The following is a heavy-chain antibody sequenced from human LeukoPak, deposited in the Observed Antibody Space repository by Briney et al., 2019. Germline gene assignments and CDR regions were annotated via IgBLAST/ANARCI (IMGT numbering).Heavy chain of an antibody. CDR1: GITLSNYG. V-gene: IGHV3-23*01. CDR2: ISDSGGST. D-gene: IGHD6-13*01. CDR3: AKGSGSRGAFDY. Sequence: GGSLRLSCAVSGITLSNYGMSWVRQAPGKGLEWVAGISDSGGSTNYADSVKGRFTISRDNSKNTLYLQMNSLRAEDTAVYYCAKGSGSRGAFDYWGQGTLVTVSS. J-gene: IGHJ4*02.